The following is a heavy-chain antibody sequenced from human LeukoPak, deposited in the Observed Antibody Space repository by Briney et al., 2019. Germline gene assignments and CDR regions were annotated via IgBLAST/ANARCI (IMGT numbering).Heavy chain of an antibody. Sequence: GRSLRLSCAAFGFTFSSYGMHWVRQAPGKGLEWVAVISYDGSNKYYADSVKGRFTISRDNSKNTLYLQMNSLRAEDTAVYYCAKRYLGYFDYWGQGTLVTVSS. V-gene: IGHV3-30*18. J-gene: IGHJ4*02. CDR1: GFTFSSYG. CDR2: ISYDGSNK. D-gene: IGHD7-27*01. CDR3: AKRYLGYFDY.